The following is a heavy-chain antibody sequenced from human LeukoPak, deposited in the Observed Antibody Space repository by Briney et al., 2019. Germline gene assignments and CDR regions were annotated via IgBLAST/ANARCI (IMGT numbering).Heavy chain of an antibody. V-gene: IGHV4-4*07. CDR1: GGSISSYY. J-gene: IGHJ6*03. CDR3: ARDWRGYAAYYYYMDV. D-gene: IGHD5-12*01. CDR2: IYTSGST. Sequence: SETLSLTCTVSGGSISSYYWSWIRQPAGKGLEWIGRIYTSGSTNYNPSLKSRVTMSVDTSKNQFSLKLSSVTAADTAVYYCARDWRGYAAYYYYMDVWGKGTTVTISS.